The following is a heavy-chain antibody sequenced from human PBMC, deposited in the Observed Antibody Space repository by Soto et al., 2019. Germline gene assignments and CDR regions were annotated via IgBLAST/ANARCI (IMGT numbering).Heavy chain of an antibody. CDR3: ARILGGIDY. J-gene: IGHJ4*02. V-gene: IGHV3-66*01. D-gene: IGHD3-16*01. CDR1: GFTVGANY. CDR2: IYKDGSI. Sequence: EVQLVESGGGLVQPGGSLRLSCAASGFTVGANYMTWVRQAPGKGLEWVSVIYKDGSIYYEDSVKGRFTISRDNSKNTLYLQINSLRDEDTGVYFCARILGGIDYWGQGTLVTVSS.